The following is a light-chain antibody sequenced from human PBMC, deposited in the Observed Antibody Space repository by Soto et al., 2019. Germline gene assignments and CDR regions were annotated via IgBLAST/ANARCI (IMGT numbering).Light chain of an antibody. CDR3: SSHTSSSTSYV. J-gene: IGLJ1*01. V-gene: IGLV2-14*01. CDR2: DVS. Sequence: QSALTQPASVSGSPGQSITISCIGTSSDVGGYNYVSWYQQHPGKAPKLMIYDVSNRPSGVSNRFSGSKSANTASLTISGLQAEDEADYYCSSHTSSSTSYVFGTGTKVTVL. CDR1: SSDVGGYNY.